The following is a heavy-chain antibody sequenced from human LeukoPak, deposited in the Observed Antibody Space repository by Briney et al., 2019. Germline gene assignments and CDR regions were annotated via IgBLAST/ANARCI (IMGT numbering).Heavy chain of an antibody. CDR2: ISAYNGHT. Sequence: GASVKVSCKASGYTFTSYGISWVRLAPGQGLEWMGWISAYNGHTNYAQKLQGRVTMTTDTSTSTAYMELRSLRSDDTAVYYCARGRNYYDTSGYYYEGDAFDIWGQGTMVTVS. D-gene: IGHD3-22*01. V-gene: IGHV1-18*01. CDR3: ARGRNYYDTSGYYYEGDAFDI. J-gene: IGHJ3*02. CDR1: GYTFTSYG.